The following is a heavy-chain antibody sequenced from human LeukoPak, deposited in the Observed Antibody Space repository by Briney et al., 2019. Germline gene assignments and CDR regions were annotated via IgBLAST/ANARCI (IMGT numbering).Heavy chain of an antibody. CDR2: IYTSGST. CDR3: ARERLFGVVIISNYYYYMDV. V-gene: IGHV4-61*02. CDR1: GGSISSGSYY. D-gene: IGHD3-3*01. Sequence: PSETLSLTCTVSGGSISSGSYYWSWIRQPAGKGLEWIGRIYTSGSTNYNPSLKSRVTISVDTSKNQFSLKLSSVTAADTAVYYCARERLFGVVIISNYYYYMDVWAKGPRSPSP. J-gene: IGHJ6*03.